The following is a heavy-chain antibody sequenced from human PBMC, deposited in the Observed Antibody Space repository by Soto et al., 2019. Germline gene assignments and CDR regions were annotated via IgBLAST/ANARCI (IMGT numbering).Heavy chain of an antibody. D-gene: IGHD6-6*01. CDR2: ISNSGRTL. CDR1: GFTFSDYY. J-gene: IGHJ4*02. CDR3: ARDLVAVSGGVYSSSSGGYFFDC. Sequence: QVQLVESGGGLVKPGGSLRLSCAASGFTFSDYYMSWIRQAPGKGLEWVSYISNSGRTLYYADSMKGRFTISRDNAKKSLYLQINSLRSEDTAVYYCARDLVAVSGGVYSSSSGGYFFDCWGQGTLVTVSS. V-gene: IGHV3-11*01.